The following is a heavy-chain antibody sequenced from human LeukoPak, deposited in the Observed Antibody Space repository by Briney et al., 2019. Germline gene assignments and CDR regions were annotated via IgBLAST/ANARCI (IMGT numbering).Heavy chain of an antibody. D-gene: IGHD3-10*01. Sequence: GGSLRLSCAASGFTFSTYGMSWVRQAPGKGLEWVSAISGDGGSSYYADSVKGRFTISRDDSKNTAYLQMNSLKTEDTAVYYCTRLGLGVRGVIDYWGQGTLVTVSS. CDR1: GFTFSTYG. J-gene: IGHJ4*02. CDR3: TRLGLGVRGVIDY. CDR2: ISGDGGSS. V-gene: IGHV3-23*01.